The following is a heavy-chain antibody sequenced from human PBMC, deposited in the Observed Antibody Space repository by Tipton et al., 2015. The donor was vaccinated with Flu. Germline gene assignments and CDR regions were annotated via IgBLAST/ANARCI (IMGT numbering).Heavy chain of an antibody. CDR1: SGSIRSTNYF. Sequence: TLSLTCTVSSGSIRSTNYFCAWIRQPPGKRLELIGSIYPRGTTYYNPSLKSRVPISVDTSKSQFSLMLRSVTAADTAVYYCARLSYYDVDLKNFYFDYWGQGALVTVSS. CDR3: ARLSYYDVDLKNFYFDY. V-gene: IGHV4-39*01. J-gene: IGHJ4*02. D-gene: IGHD3-10*02. CDR2: IYPRGTT.